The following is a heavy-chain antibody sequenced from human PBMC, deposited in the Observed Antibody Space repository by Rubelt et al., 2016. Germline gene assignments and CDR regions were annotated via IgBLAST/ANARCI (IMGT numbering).Heavy chain of an antibody. J-gene: IGHJ4*02. CDR2: ISSSSNII. V-gene: IGHV3-11*04. CDR1: GGSFSGYY. D-gene: IGHD6-13*01. CDR3: ARALTAAGTTFDY. Sequence: QVQLQQWGAGLLKPSETLSLTCAVYGGSFSGYYWSWIRQPPGKGLEWVSYISSSSNIIYYADSVKGRFTISRDNAKKSLSLQMNSLRAEDTAVYYCARALTAAGTTFDYWGQGTLVTVSS.